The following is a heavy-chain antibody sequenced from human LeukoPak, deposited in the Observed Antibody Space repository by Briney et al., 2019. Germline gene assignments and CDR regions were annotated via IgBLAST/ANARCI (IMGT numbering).Heavy chain of an antibody. J-gene: IGHJ5*02. D-gene: IGHD2-2*01. Sequence: SVKVSCKASGGTFSSYAISWVRQAPGQGLELMGRIIPILGIANYAQKFQDRVTITADKSTSTAYMELSSLRSEDTAVYYCARGGIVVVPAAMGWFDPWGQGTLVTVSS. CDR1: GGTFSSYA. CDR2: IIPILGIA. CDR3: ARGGIVVVPAAMGWFDP. V-gene: IGHV1-69*04.